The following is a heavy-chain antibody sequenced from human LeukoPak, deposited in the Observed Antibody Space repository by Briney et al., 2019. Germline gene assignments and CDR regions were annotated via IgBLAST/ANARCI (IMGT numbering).Heavy chain of an antibody. CDR3: ARPYSGSYPNYFDY. V-gene: IGHV3-11*03. J-gene: IGHJ4*02. D-gene: IGHD1-26*01. Sequence: GGSLRLSCAASGFIFSNYAMSWVRQAPGKGLEWVSYISSSSSYTNYADSVKGRFTISRDNAKNSLYLQMNSLRAEDTAVYYCARPYSGSYPNYFDYWGQGTLVTVSS. CDR2: ISSSSSYT. CDR1: GFIFSNYA.